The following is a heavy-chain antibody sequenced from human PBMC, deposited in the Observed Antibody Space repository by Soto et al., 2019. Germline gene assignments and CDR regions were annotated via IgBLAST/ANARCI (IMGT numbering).Heavy chain of an antibody. Sequence: QVHLVQSGAEVKKPGASVKVSCKGSGYTFTSYGITWVRQAPGQGLEWMGWISAHNGNTDYAQKLQGRVSVTRDTSTSTAYMELRSLRSDDTTVYYCARGRYGDYWGQGALVTVSS. CDR1: GYTFTSYG. CDR2: ISAHNGNT. D-gene: IGHD1-1*01. CDR3: ARGRYGDY. V-gene: IGHV1-18*01. J-gene: IGHJ4*02.